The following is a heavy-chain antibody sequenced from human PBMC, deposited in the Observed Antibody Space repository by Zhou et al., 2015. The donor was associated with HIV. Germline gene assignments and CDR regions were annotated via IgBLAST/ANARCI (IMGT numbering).Heavy chain of an antibody. J-gene: IGHJ4*02. CDR1: EFSLSDYR. D-gene: IGHD1-26*01. Sequence: EVQLVESGGRLGTAWGGSLRLSCVASEFSLSDYRMNWVRQAPGKGLEWLSYISTTSDTIYYADSVRGRFTVSRDNAKNSLYLQMNSLRDEDTAVYYCARFNDVGTTLQLDSWGQGTLVTVSS. V-gene: IGHV3-48*02. CDR3: ARFNDVGTTLQLDS. CDR2: ISTTSDTI.